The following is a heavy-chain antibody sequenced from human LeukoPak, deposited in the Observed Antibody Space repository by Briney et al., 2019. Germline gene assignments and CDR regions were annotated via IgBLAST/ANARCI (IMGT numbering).Heavy chain of an antibody. V-gene: IGHV3-23*01. J-gene: IGHJ4*02. CDR1: GVSFSIHG. CDR3: AKVAGNLQYYFDY. CDR2: IIGGAVGT. Sequence: PGGSLRLSCAASGVSFSIHGMSWVRPAPGKGLEWVSGIIGGAVGTYYADSVKGRFTISRDNAKNTLYLQMNSLRAEDTAVYYCAKVAGNLQYYFDYWGQGTLVTVSS. D-gene: IGHD6-13*01.